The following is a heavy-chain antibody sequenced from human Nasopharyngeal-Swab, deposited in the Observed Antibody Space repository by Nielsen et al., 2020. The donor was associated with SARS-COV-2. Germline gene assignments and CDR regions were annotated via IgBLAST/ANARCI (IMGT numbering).Heavy chain of an antibody. V-gene: IGHV1-24*01. Sequence: ASVKVSCKVSGYTLTELSMHWVRQAPGKGLEWMGGFDPEDGETIYAQKFQGRVTMTTDTSTSTAYMELRSLRSDDTAVYYCARDYYGSGSYYYYYYGMDVWGQGTTVTVSS. CDR2: FDPEDGET. D-gene: IGHD3-10*01. J-gene: IGHJ6*02. CDR3: ARDYYGSGSYYYYYYGMDV. CDR1: GYTLTELS.